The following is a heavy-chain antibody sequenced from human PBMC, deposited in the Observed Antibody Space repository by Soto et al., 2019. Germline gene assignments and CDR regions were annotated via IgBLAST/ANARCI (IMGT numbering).Heavy chain of an antibody. V-gene: IGHV3-9*01. D-gene: IGHD4-4*01. CDR2: ISWHSGNI. J-gene: IGHJ4*02. CDR3: AKDKLYSNYEHYFDY. CDR1: GFTFENYA. Sequence: EVQLVESGGGLVQPCRSLRLSCAASGFTFENYAMHWVRQAPGKGLEWVSGISWHSGNIGYADSVRGRFTISRDNAKNSLYLQMNSRRPEDTGLYYCAKDKLYSNYEHYFDYWGQGTLVTVSS.